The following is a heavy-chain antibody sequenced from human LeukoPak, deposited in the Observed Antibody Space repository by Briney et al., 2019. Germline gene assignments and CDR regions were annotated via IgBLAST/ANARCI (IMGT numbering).Heavy chain of an antibody. J-gene: IGHJ6*02. CDR3: AKASSAGYYYGMDV. Sequence: GGSLRLSCAASGFTFSSYAMSWVRQAPGKGLEWVSAISGSGGSTYYADSVKGRFTISRDNSKNTLYLQMNSLRAEDMAVYYCAKASSAGYYYGMDVWGQGTTVTVSS. V-gene: IGHV3-23*01. D-gene: IGHD6-19*01. CDR1: GFTFSSYA. CDR2: ISGSGGST.